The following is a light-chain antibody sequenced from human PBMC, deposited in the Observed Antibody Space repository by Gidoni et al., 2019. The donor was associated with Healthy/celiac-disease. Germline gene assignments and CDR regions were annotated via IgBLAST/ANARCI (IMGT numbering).Light chain of an antibody. Sequence: DIQMTQSPPSLSASVGDRVTITCRARQGISNYLAWYQPTPGKVPKLLIYAASTVQSGVPSRFSGSGSGTDFTLTISSLQPEDVATYYCQKYNSAPRTFGQXTKVEIK. J-gene: IGKJ1*01. CDR3: QKYNSAPRT. V-gene: IGKV1-27*01. CDR2: AAS. CDR1: QGISNY.